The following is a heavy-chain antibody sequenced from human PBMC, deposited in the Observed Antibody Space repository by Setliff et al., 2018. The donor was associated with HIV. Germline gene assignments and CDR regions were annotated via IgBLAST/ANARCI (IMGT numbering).Heavy chain of an antibody. CDR3: ARNPCSGGSCPDAFDI. J-gene: IGHJ3*02. Sequence: SETLSLTCTVSGGSISSYYWSWIRQPPGKGLEWIGYIYYSGSTNYNPSLKSLVTISVDTSKNQFSLKLGSVTAADTAVYYCARNPCSGGSCPDAFDIWGQGTMVTVSS. D-gene: IGHD2-15*01. CDR2: IYYSGST. V-gene: IGHV4-59*01. CDR1: GGSISSYY.